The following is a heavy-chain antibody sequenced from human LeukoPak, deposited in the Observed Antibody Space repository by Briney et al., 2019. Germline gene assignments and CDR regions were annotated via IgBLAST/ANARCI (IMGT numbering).Heavy chain of an antibody. CDR1: GFTFSSYG. V-gene: IGHV3-30*02. D-gene: IGHD4-17*01. CDR3: AKDYDSGDYVGYFDY. Sequence: GGSLRLSWAASGFTFSSYGMHWVRQAPGKGLEWVAFIRYDGSNKYYADSVKWRFTISRDNSKNTLYLQMNSLRAEDTAVYYCAKDYDSGDYVGYFDYWGQGTLVTVSS. CDR2: IRYDGSNK. J-gene: IGHJ4*02.